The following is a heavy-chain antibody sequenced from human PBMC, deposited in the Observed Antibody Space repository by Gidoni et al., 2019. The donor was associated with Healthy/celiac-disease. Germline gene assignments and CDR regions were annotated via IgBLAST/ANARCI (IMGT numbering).Heavy chain of an antibody. CDR1: GFTFSSYS. V-gene: IGHV3-21*01. D-gene: IGHD5-18*01. CDR3: ARDSGPGGYSYGYAVNYFDY. J-gene: IGHJ4*02. CDR2: ISSSSSYI. Sequence: EVQLVESGGGLVKPGGSLRLSCAASGFTFSSYSMTWVRQAPGKGLEWVSSISSSSSYIYYADSVKGRFTISRDNAKNSLYLQMNSLRAEDTAVYYCARDSGPGGYSYGYAVNYFDYWGQGTLVTVSS.